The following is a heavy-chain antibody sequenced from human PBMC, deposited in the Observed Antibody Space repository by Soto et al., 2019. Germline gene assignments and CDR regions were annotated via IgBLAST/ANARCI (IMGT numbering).Heavy chain of an antibody. V-gene: IGHV4-4*02. J-gene: IGHJ4*02. Sequence: SETLSLTCAVSGGSITSNNWWSWVRQPPGKGLEWIGEIFHSGSTYYNPSLKARVTISVDKSKNQFSLKLSSVTAADMAVYYCARVYSGSYSDYWGQGPLVT. D-gene: IGHD1-26*01. CDR2: IFHSGST. CDR3: ARVYSGSYSDY. CDR1: GGSITSNNW.